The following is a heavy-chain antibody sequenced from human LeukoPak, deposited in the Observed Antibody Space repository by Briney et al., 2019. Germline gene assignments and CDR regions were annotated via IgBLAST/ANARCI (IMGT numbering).Heavy chain of an antibody. Sequence: SETLSLTCAVYGGSFSGYYWSWLRQPPGKGREWIGSGSTYYNPSLKSPVTISVDTSKNQFSLKLSSVTAADTAVYFCASPRGDDSGGYYTWYFHHWGQGILVTVSS. V-gene: IGHV4-34*01. CDR2: SGST. CDR3: ASPRGDDSGGYYTWYFHH. D-gene: IGHD3-22*01. J-gene: IGHJ1*01. CDR1: GGSFSGYY.